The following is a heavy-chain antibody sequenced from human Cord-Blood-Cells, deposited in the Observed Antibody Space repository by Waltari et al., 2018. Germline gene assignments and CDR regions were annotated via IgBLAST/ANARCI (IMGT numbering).Heavy chain of an antibody. CDR3: ARLPGLGGGSGSYYNAFDI. Sequence: QLQLQESGPGLVKPSETLSLTCTVSGGSISSSSYYWGWIRQPPGKGVRWIGSIYYSGGPNTNPSLKSRVSISVETSRNQFSLKLSSVTAADTAVYYCARLPGLGGGSGSYYNAFDIWGQGTMVTVSS. V-gene: IGHV4-39*01. CDR2: IYYSGGP. J-gene: IGHJ3*02. CDR1: GGSISSSSYY. D-gene: IGHD3-10*01.